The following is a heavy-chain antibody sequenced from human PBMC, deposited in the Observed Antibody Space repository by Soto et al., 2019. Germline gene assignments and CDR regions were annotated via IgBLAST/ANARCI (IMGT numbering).Heavy chain of an antibody. CDR3: ARGGIVVVVAARPDAFDI. Sequence: QVQLVQSGAEVKKPGSSVKVSCKASGGTFSSYAISWVRQAPGQGLEWMGGIIPIFGTANYAQKFQGRVMITADESRSTAYMELSSLRAEDTAVYYCARGGIVVVVAARPDAFDIWGQGTMVTVSS. CDR1: GGTFSSYA. V-gene: IGHV1-69*12. CDR2: IIPIFGTA. D-gene: IGHD2-15*01. J-gene: IGHJ3*02.